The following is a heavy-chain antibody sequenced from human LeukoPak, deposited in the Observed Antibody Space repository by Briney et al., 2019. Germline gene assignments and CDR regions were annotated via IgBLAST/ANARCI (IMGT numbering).Heavy chain of an antibody. CDR3: ARDALRNRHWGAWFDP. CDR2: IIPNSGGT. J-gene: IGHJ5*02. Sequence: PGASVKVSCKASGYTFTGYYMHWVRQAPGQGLEWMGWIIPNSGGTNYAQKFQGRVTMTRDTSISTAYMELSRLRSDDTAVYYCARDALRNRHWGAWFDPWGQGTLVTVSS. D-gene: IGHD7-27*01. CDR1: GYTFTGYY. V-gene: IGHV1-2*02.